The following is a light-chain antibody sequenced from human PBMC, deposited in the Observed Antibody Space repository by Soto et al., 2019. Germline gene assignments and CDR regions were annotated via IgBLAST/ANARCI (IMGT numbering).Light chain of an antibody. CDR3: QQYNNWPQT. CDR1: QSVSSN. Sequence: ETVMTRSPATLSLSPWERATVSCSYSQSVSSNLAWYQQKPGQAPRLLIYGASTRATGIPARFSGSGSGTEFTLTISSLQSEDFAVYYCQQYNNWPQTFGQGTKVDI. V-gene: IGKV3-15*01. CDR2: GAS. J-gene: IGKJ1*01.